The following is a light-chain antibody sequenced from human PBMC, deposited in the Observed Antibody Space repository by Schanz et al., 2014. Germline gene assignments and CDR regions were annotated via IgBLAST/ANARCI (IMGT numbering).Light chain of an antibody. V-gene: IGKV3D-15*01. CDR2: GAS. CDR3: HHYKDWPGA. J-gene: IGKJ3*01. CDR1: QSVNGRF. Sequence: PGERATLSCRASQSVNGRFLAWYQQRPGQAPRLLIYGASTRATGIPARFSGSGAETEFTLTINSLQAEDFGIYYCHHYKDWPGAFGPGTKVDIK.